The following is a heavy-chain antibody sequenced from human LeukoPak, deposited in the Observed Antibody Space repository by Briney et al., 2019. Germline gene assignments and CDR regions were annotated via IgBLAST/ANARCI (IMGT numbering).Heavy chain of an antibody. Sequence: GGSLRLSCAASGFTFSGYGMHWVRQAPGKGLEWVAVISYDGSNKYYADSVKGRFTISRDNSKNTLYLQMNSLRAEDTAVYYCAKARAYCSSTSCYTGAAADYYYYGMDVWGQGTTVTVSS. D-gene: IGHD2-2*02. CDR1: GFTFSGYG. J-gene: IGHJ6*02. CDR3: AKARAYCSSTSCYTGAAADYYYYGMDV. V-gene: IGHV3-30*18. CDR2: ISYDGSNK.